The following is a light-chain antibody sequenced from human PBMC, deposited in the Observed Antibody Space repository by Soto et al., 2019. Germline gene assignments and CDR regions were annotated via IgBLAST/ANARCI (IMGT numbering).Light chain of an antibody. Sequence: IQMTQFPSSLSASVGDRVTITCRASQVISTSLAWYQVKPGKAPKLLIYAASTLESGVPSRFSATVSGTEFSLTITSLQPEDFATYYCQQLFDSPITFGQGTRLEI. V-gene: IGKV1-9*01. CDR2: AAS. CDR1: QVISTS. J-gene: IGKJ5*01. CDR3: QQLFDSPIT.